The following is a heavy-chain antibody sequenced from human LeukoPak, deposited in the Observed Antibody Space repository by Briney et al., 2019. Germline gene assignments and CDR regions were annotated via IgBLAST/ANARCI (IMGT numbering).Heavy chain of an antibody. Sequence: SETLSLTCAVYGGYVSGYYWSWIRQPPGKGLEWIGEINHSGSTNYNPSLKSRVTISVDTSKNQFSLKLSSVTAPDTAVYYCARGGERELRGGDGNCFDYWGQGTLVTVSS. CDR2: INHSGST. D-gene: IGHD1-26*01. V-gene: IGHV4-34*01. CDR1: GGYVSGYY. J-gene: IGHJ4*02. CDR3: ARGGERELRGGDGNCFDY.